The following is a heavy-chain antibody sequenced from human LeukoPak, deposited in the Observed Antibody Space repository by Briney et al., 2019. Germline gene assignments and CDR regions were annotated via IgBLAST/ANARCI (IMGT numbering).Heavy chain of an antibody. J-gene: IGHJ4*01. CDR1: GFTFSNYW. CDR2: INSDGSST. CDR3: ARDHDFWSGYYYFDY. Sequence: AGGSLRLSCAASGFTFSNYWMHWVRQGPGKGLVRVSHINSDGSSTSYADSVTGRFTISRDNAKNTLYLQMNSLRAEDTAVCYCARDHDFWSGYYYFDYWGQGTLVTVSS. D-gene: IGHD3-3*01. V-gene: IGHV3-74*01.